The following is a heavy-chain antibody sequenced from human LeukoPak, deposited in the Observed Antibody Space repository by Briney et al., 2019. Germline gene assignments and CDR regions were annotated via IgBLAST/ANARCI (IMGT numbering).Heavy chain of an antibody. CDR1: ADSFSSHY. D-gene: IGHD4-17*01. CDR2: ISYIGST. Sequence: SETLSLTCAVSADSFSSHYWSWIRQPPGKGLEWIGYISYIGSTNYNPSLKSRVTISIDTSKNQFSLKLSSVTAADMAVYYCARDLITVTKGFDIWGQGTMVSVSS. CDR3: ARDLITVTKGFDI. V-gene: IGHV4-59*11. J-gene: IGHJ3*02.